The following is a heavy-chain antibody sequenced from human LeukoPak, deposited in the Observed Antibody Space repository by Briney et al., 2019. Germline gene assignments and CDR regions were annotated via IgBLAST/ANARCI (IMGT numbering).Heavy chain of an antibody. CDR3: ASAGYSFGAFFD. CDR1: GFTFSDYW. D-gene: IGHD5-18*01. CDR2: IKSDGGLT. J-gene: IGHJ4*02. Sequence: GGSLRLSCAASGFTFSDYWMHWVRQAPGKGLVWVSRIKSDGGLTNYADSVKGRFTISRDNTKNTLYLHMNSLRAEDTAVYYCASAGYSFGAFFDWGQGTLVTVSS. V-gene: IGHV3-74*01.